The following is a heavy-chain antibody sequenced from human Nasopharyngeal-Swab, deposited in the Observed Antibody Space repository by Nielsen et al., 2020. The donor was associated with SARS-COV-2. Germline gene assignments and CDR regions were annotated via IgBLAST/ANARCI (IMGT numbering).Heavy chain of an antibody. CDR3: AREGVDSASDYSEPFDI. CDR1: GFLFSSYG. D-gene: IGHD5-12*01. J-gene: IGHJ3*02. CDR2: ISSYSSDI. V-gene: IGHV3-21*01. Sequence: GGSLRLSCAASGFLFSSYGMNWVRQAPGKGLEWVSSISSYSSDINYADSLKGRFTISRDNAKNSLYLQMNSLRAEDTAVYYCAREGVDSASDYSEPFDIWGQGTVVTVSS.